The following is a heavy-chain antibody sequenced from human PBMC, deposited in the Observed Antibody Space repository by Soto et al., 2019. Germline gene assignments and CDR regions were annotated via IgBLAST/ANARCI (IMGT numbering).Heavy chain of an antibody. CDR3: AIDMGPVLIYGMAG. J-gene: IGHJ6*02. CDR1: GFTFSSNG. CDR2: IGFDGSKK. V-gene: IGHV3-30*03. D-gene: IGHD3-10*01. Sequence: GGSLSLSCAASGFTFSSNGMHWVRQAPGKGLEWVAVIGFDGSKKYYGDSVKGRFTISRDNSKKTLYLQMNSLRAEDTAVYYCAIDMGPVLIYGMAGWGQGTTVTVSS.